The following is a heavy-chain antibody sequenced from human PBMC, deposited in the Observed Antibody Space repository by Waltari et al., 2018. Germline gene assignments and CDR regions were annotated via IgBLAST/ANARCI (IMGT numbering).Heavy chain of an antibody. D-gene: IGHD6-13*01. J-gene: IGHJ6*03. V-gene: IGHV4-39*01. CDR2: IYYGGRT. CDR1: GGSISSSSYY. CDR3: VRGVAAVFHYMDV. Sequence: QLQLQESGPGLVKPSETLSLTCTVSGGSISSSSYYWGWIRQPPGKGLELIGNIYYGGRTYYTPSLKSRVTISVDTSKNQFSLKLSSVTAADTAVYYCVRGVAAVFHYMDVWGKGTTVTVSS.